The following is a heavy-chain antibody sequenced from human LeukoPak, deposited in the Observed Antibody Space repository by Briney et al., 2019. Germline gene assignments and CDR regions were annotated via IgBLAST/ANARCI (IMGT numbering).Heavy chain of an antibody. V-gene: IGHV4-4*02. J-gene: IGHJ4*02. Sequence: SGSLSLTCAVSGGSISTRNSWGWVGKPPGKGWEWIAEMHHDGGANYNPSLKSGVRTSVDKTKKHFSLRLTSVTAATTAVYFCAKEGLGQTYFECSGRGILVTASS. CDR1: GGSISTRNS. CDR3: AKEGLGQTYFEC. CDR2: MHHDGGA. D-gene: IGHD3-16*01.